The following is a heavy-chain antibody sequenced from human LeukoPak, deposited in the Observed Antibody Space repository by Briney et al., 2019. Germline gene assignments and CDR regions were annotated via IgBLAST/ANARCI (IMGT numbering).Heavy chain of an antibody. V-gene: IGHV1-2*02. Sequence: GASVKVSCKASGYTFNVYYLHWVRQAPGQGLEWMGWISPNSGGTNYAQKFQGRVTMTEDTSTNTAYMELSSLRSEDTAVYYCATQQLVRFVLRFQHWGQGTLVTVSS. CDR3: ATQQLVRFVLRFQH. CDR2: ISPNSGGT. D-gene: IGHD6-13*01. J-gene: IGHJ1*01. CDR1: GYTFNVYY.